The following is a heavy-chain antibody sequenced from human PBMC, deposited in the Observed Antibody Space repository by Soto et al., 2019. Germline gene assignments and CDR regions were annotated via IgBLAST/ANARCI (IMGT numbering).Heavy chain of an antibody. J-gene: IGHJ6*03. V-gene: IGHV4-39*01. Sequence: SETLSLTCTVSGGSISSSSYYWGWIRQPPGKGLEWIGSIYYSGSTYYNPSLKSRVTISVDTSKNQFSLKLSSVTAADTAVYYCARLTRVVYDYIWGSYRKDYYYYMDVWGKGTTVTVSS. CDR3: ARLTRVVYDYIWGSYRKDYYYYMDV. D-gene: IGHD3-16*02. CDR1: GGSISSSSYY. CDR2: IYYSGST.